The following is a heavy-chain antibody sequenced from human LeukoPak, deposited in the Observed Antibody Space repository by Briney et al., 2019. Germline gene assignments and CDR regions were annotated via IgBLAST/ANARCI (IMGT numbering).Heavy chain of an antibody. Sequence: GGSLRLSCAASGFTFDDYAMHWVRQAPGKGLEWVSGISWNSGSIGYADSVKGRFTISRDNAKNSLYLQMNSLRAEDMALYYRAKAHSSSGWYYFDYWGQGTLVTVSS. V-gene: IGHV3-9*03. CDR2: ISWNSGSI. CDR3: AKAHSSSGWYYFDY. D-gene: IGHD6-19*01. J-gene: IGHJ4*02. CDR1: GFTFDDYA.